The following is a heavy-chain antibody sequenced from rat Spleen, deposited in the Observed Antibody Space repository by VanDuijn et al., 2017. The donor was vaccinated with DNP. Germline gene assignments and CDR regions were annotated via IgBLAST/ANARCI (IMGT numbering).Heavy chain of an antibody. CDR1: GFTFSNYG. J-gene: IGHJ4*01. V-gene: IGHV5-27*01. CDR2: ITNSGGSN. CDR3: TTFEXXDA. Sequence: EVQLVESGGGLVQPGRSLKLSCAASGFTFSNYGMAWVRQAPTKGLEWVASITNSGGSNYYRDSVKGRFTNSRDNAKSTLYLQMERLRSGATAKXXCTTFEXXDAXXQGTSVTVSS.